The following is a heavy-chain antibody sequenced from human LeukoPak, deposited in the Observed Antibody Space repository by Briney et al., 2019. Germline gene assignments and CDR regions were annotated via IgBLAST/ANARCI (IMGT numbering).Heavy chain of an antibody. CDR2: ISSDGSRT. CDR3: ARVTNRYYYYMDV. V-gene: IGHV3-74*01. CDR1: GFTFSTYW. J-gene: IGHJ6*03. Sequence: GGSLRLSCAASGFTFSTYWMHWVRQAPGKGLVWVSRISSDGSRTSYADSVKGRFTISRDNAKNTLYLQMSSLRAEDTAVYYCARVTNRYYYYMDVWGKGTTVTISS. D-gene: IGHD2-8*01.